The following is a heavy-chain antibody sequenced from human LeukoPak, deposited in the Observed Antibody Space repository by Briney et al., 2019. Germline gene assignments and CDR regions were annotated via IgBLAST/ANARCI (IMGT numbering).Heavy chain of an antibody. CDR1: GFTFSGSA. V-gene: IGHV3-73*01. CDR2: IRSKANSYAT. J-gene: IGHJ4*02. Sequence: GGSLRLSCAASGFTFSGSAMHWVRQASGKGLEWVGRIRSKANSYATAYAASVKGRFTISRDDSKNTAYLQMNSLRPEDMAVYYCAKEIFSGLLYIDYWGQGTLVTVSS. D-gene: IGHD5-12*01. CDR3: AKEIFSGLLYIDY.